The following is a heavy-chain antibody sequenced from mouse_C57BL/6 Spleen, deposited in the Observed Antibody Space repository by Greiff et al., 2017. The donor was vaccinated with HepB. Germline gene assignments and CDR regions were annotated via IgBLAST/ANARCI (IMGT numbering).Heavy chain of an antibody. CDR3: ARHDGYYGLGYYYAMDY. CDR1: GYTFTSYD. Sequence: QVQLQQSGPELVKPGASVKLSCKASGYTFTSYDINWVKQRPGQGLEWIGWIYPRDGSTKYNEKFKGKATLTVDTSSSTAYMELHSLTSEDSAVYFCARHDGYYGLGYYYAMDYWGQGTSVTVSS. J-gene: IGHJ4*01. D-gene: IGHD2-3*01. V-gene: IGHV1-85*01. CDR2: IYPRDGST.